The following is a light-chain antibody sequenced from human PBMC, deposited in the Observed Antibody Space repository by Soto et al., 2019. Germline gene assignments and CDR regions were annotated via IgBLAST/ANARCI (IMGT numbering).Light chain of an antibody. CDR3: QSYDSSLSGSGVV. CDR2: GNS. V-gene: IGLV1-40*01. Sequence: QPVLTQPPSVSGAPGRRVTISCTGSSSNIGAGYDVHWYQQLPGTAPKLLIYGNSNRPSGVPDRFSGAKSGTSASLAITGLQAEEEADYYCQSYDSSLSGSGVVFGGGTKLTVL. J-gene: IGLJ2*01. CDR1: SSNIGAGYD.